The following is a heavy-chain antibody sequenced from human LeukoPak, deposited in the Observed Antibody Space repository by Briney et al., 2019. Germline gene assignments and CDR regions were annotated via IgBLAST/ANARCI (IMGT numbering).Heavy chain of an antibody. CDR1: GFTFSTYA. CDR3: ARSKYSYADDY. Sequence: PGGSLRLSCAASGFTFSTYAVTWVRQAPGKGLEWVSTISGSGDSTYYADSVKGRFTISRDNSKNTLYLQMNSLRAEDTAVYYCARSKYSYADDYWGQGTLVTASS. CDR2: ISGSGDST. V-gene: IGHV3-23*01. J-gene: IGHJ4*02. D-gene: IGHD5-18*01.